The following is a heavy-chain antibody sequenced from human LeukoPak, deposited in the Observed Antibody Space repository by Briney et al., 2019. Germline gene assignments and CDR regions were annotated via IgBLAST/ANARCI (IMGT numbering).Heavy chain of an antibody. V-gene: IGHV3-30*18. J-gene: IGHJ3*02. CDR1: GFTFRSYG. CDR3: AKDGVGNSGAFDI. CDR2: ISYDGSNK. Sequence: GGSLRLSWAASGFTFRSYGMHWVRQAPGKGLEWVAVISYDGSNKYILDSVKGRFTISRDNSKNTLYLQMNSLRPEDTAVYYCAKDGVGNSGAFDIWGQGTMVTVSS. D-gene: IGHD3-10*01.